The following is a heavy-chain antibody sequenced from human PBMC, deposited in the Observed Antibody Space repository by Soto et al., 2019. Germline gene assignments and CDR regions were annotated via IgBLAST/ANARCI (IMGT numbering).Heavy chain of an antibody. J-gene: IGHJ5*02. CDR3: ARTASPAPFYDASADFER. CDR1: CGSISNDNYY. Sequence: SETLSLTCTFSCGSISNDNYYWSWIRQSPGKGLEWIAYIYYSGSTYYNPSLKSRLTISVDPSKNQFSLKLSSVTAADTAVYYCARTASPAPFYDASADFERWGQGTLVTVSS. D-gene: IGHD3-22*01. CDR2: IYYSGST. V-gene: IGHV4-30-4*01.